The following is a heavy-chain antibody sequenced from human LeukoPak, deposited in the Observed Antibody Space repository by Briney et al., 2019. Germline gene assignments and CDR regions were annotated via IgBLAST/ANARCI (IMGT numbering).Heavy chain of an antibody. CDR3: ARFTTDCSGGSCYSPGYFDY. CDR1: GFTFSSYA. D-gene: IGHD2-15*01. Sequence: GGSLRLSCAASGFTFSSYAMHWVRQAPGKGLEWVAVISYDGSNKYYADSVMGRFTISRDNSKNTLYLQMNSLRAEDTAVYYCARFTTDCSGGSCYSPGYFDYWGQGTLVTVSS. CDR2: ISYDGSNK. V-gene: IGHV3-30-3*01. J-gene: IGHJ4*02.